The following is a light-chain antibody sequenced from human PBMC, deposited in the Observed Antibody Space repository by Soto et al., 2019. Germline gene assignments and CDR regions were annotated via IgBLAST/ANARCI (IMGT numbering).Light chain of an antibody. CDR1: QSLVYSDGNTY. CDR2: KAS. Sequence: EVVMTQSPLSLAVTLLRAASISCXSSQSLVYSDGNTYLNWFHQRPGQSPRRLIYKASNRDSGVPDRFSGSGSGTDFTLKISRVEAEDVGVYYCMQGTHRPLTFGGGTKVDI. V-gene: IGKV2-30*01. CDR3: MQGTHRPLT. J-gene: IGKJ4*01.